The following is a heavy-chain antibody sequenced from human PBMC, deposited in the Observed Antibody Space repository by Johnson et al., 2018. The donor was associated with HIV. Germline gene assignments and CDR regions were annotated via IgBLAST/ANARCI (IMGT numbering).Heavy chain of an antibody. J-gene: IGHJ3*02. Sequence: QVQLVESGGGVVQPGTSLRLSCAASGFTFRNYAMHWVRQAPGKGLEWVAVISYDGSNKYYADSVKGLFTISRDNSKNTLSLQMNSPRVDDTAVYYCAKGLRPYGSGPSDAFDIWGQGTMVTVSS. CDR1: GFTFRNYA. D-gene: IGHD3-10*01. V-gene: IGHV3-30*04. CDR3: AKGLRPYGSGPSDAFDI. CDR2: ISYDGSNK.